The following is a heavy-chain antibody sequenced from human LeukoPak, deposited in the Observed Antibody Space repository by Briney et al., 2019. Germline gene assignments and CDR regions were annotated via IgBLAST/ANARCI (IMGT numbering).Heavy chain of an antibody. V-gene: IGHV6-1*01. CDR1: GDSVYSGSSA. Sequence: SQTLSLTCALSGDSVYSGSSAWRWIRQSPSRGLEWLGRTYYRSKWNHDYAESVKSRITINPDTSKNEFSLQLNSVTPEDTAVYYCARNLRPDFDYWGQGTLVTVSS. J-gene: IGHJ4*02. CDR2: TYYRSKWNH. CDR3: ARNLRPDFDY.